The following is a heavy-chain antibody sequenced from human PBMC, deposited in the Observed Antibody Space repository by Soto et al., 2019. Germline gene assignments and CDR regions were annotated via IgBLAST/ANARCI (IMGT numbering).Heavy chain of an antibody. J-gene: IGHJ6*02. Sequence: FHSHWVGLVLQMPGEGLEWMGIIYPSDADTRYSPSFQGQVTMSVNKAIRTAYLQWNSLKVSDTATYYCSRHPYNAGPTDNDMDVCGQRTTGTVSS. D-gene: IGHD1-1*01. CDR3: SRHPYNAGPTDNDMDV. V-gene: IGHV5-51*01. CDR1: FHSHW. CDR2: IYPSDADT.